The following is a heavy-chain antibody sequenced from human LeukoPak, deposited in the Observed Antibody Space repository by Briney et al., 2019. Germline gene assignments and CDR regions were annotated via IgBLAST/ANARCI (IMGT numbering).Heavy chain of an antibody. Sequence: PSETLSLTCIVSGGSISSYYWSWIRQPPGKGLEWIGYIYYSGSTNYNPSLKSRVTISVDTSKNQFSLKLSSVTAADTAVYYCARSGYSYGADAFDIWAKGQWSPSLQ. J-gene: IGHJ3*02. D-gene: IGHD5-18*01. CDR3: ARSGYSYGADAFDI. V-gene: IGHV4-59*01. CDR2: IYYSGST. CDR1: GGSISSYY.